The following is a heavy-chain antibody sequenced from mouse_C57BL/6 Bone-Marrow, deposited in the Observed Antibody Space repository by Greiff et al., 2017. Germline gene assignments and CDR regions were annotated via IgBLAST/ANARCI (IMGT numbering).Heavy chain of an antibody. CDR2: INPNNGGT. CDR1: GYTFTDYY. J-gene: IGHJ1*03. V-gene: IGHV1-26*01. Sequence: EVKLQQSGPELVKPGASVKISCKASGYTFTDYYMNWVKQSHGKSLEWIGDINPNNGGTSYNQKFKGKATLTVDKSSSTAYMELRSLTSEDSAVYYGARGLRYLHWYLDVWGTGTTVTVAS. D-gene: IGHD1-1*01. CDR3: ARGLRYLHWYLDV.